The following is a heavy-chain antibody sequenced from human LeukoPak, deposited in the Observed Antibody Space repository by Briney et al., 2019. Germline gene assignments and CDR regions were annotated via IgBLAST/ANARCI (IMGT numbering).Heavy chain of an antibody. J-gene: IGHJ5*02. D-gene: IGHD6-13*01. CDR1: GYTFTGYY. V-gene: IGHV1-2*04. CDR3: ARAAANIAAAGKRENWFDP. CDR2: INPNSGGT. Sequence: ASVKVSCKASGYTFTGYYMPWVRQAPGQGLEWMGWINPNSGGTNYAQKFQGWVTMTRDTSISTAYMELSRLRSDDTAVYYCARAAANIAAAGKRENWFDPWGQGTLVTVSS.